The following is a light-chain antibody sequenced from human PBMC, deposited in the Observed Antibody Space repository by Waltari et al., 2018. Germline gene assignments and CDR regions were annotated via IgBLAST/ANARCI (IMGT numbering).Light chain of an antibody. J-gene: IGKJ1*01. CDR3: QQYGSSPRT. CDR1: QIVSSSY. CDR2: GAS. Sequence: ELVLTQSPGTLSLSPGERATLSCRASQIVSSSYLAWYQQKPGQAPRLLTHGASSRATGIPDRFSGSGSGTDFTLTISRLEPEDFAVYYCQQYGSSPRTFGQGTKVEIK. V-gene: IGKV3-20*01.